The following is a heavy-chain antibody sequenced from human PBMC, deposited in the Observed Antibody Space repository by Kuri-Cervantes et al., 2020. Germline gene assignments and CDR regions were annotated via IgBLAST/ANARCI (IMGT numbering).Heavy chain of an antibody. Sequence: GESLKISCAAPGFPFRRYGMHWVRQAPGKGLEWVAVTTNDGNKKFDADPVKGRFTISRDNSKNILDLQIDSLTLEDTAGYFCVRDPSLVGSASYFDYWGQGTLVTVSS. V-gene: IGHV3-30*03. CDR2: TTNDGNKK. J-gene: IGHJ4*02. D-gene: IGHD2-2*03. CDR3: VRDPSLVGSASYFDY. CDR1: GFPFRRYG.